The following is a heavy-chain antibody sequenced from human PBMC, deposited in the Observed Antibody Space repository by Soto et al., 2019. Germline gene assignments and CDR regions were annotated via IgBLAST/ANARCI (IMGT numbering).Heavy chain of an antibody. D-gene: IGHD3-10*01. V-gene: IGHV3-33*01. CDR1: GFAFNNYG. CDR2: IKYDGDKK. Sequence: QVQLVESGGGVVQPGKSLRLSCVTSGFAFNNYGIHWVRQAPGKGLEWVAVIKYDGDKKYPADSVKGRLTISRDNSKSTVYLEMNSLRAEDTGVYYGARVLGFGEVLWGLDHWGQGTLVTVSS. CDR3: ARVLGFGEVLWGLDH. J-gene: IGHJ4*02.